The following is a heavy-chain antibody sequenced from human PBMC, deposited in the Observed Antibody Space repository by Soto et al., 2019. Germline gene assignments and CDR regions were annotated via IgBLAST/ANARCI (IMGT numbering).Heavy chain of an antibody. Sequence: QVQLVESGGGVVQPGRSLRLSCAASGFTFSSYGMHWVRQAPGKGLEWVAVISYDGSNKYYADSVKGRFTISRDNSKNTLYLQMNSLRAEDTAVYYCAKGLLWFGELPQYYYYGMDVWGQGTTVTVSS. V-gene: IGHV3-30*18. CDR3: AKGLLWFGELPQYYYYGMDV. CDR1: GFTFSSYG. CDR2: ISYDGSNK. D-gene: IGHD3-10*01. J-gene: IGHJ6*02.